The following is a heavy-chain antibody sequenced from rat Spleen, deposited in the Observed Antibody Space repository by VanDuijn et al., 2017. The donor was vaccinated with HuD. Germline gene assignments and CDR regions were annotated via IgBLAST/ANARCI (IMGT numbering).Heavy chain of an antibody. Sequence: EVQLVESGGGQVQPGRSLKLSCVASGFTFNNYWMTWIPQAPGKGLEWVASITNTGGSTYYPDSVKGRFTISRDNAKSTLYLQMNSLRSEETDTYDCTRLNYPPYYVMDAWGQGASVTVSS. CDR1: GFTFNNYW. V-gene: IGHV5-31*01. D-gene: IGHD1-4*01. CDR2: ITNTGGST. CDR3: TRLNYPPYYVMDA. J-gene: IGHJ4*01.